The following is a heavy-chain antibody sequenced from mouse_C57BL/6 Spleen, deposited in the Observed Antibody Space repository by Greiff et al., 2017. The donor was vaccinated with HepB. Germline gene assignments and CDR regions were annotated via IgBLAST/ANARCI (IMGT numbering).Heavy chain of an antibody. Sequence: VQLVESGPGLVAPSQRLSITCTVSGFSLTSYGVHWVRQPPGKGLEWLVVIWSDGSTTYNSALKSRLSISKDNSKSQVFLKMNSLQTDYTAMYYCARHEGGGYYAMDYWGQGTSVTVSS. D-gene: IGHD1-1*02. V-gene: IGHV2-6-1*01. J-gene: IGHJ4*01. CDR2: IWSDGST. CDR1: GFSLTSYG. CDR3: ARHEGGGYYAMDY.